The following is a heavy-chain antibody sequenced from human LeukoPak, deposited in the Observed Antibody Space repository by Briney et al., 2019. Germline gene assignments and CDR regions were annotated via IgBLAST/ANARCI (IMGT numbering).Heavy chain of an antibody. CDR3: ASRKKGMATAGFDY. J-gene: IGHJ4*02. V-gene: IGHV5-51*01. D-gene: IGHD5-24*01. CDR1: GYSFTSYW. Sequence: GESLKISCKGSGYSFTSYWIGWVRQMPGKGLEWMGIIHPGDSDTRYSPSFQGQVTISAEKSISTAYLQWSSLQASDTALYYCASRKKGMATAGFDYWGQGTLVTVSS. CDR2: IHPGDSDT.